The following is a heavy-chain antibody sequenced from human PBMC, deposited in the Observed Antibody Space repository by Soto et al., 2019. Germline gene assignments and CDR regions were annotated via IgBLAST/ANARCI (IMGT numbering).Heavy chain of an antibody. D-gene: IGHD3-22*01. Sequence: AGESLKISCKGSGHIFSNYWIGWVRQMPGKGLEWMGIIYPGDPDTRYSPSFQGQVTITVDKSINTAYLQWSRLKASDTAIYYCARQRLWGTSGYYYFENWGQGTLVTVSS. V-gene: IGHV5-51*01. CDR3: ARQRLWGTSGYYYFEN. CDR2: IYPGDPDT. J-gene: IGHJ4*02. CDR1: GHIFSNYW.